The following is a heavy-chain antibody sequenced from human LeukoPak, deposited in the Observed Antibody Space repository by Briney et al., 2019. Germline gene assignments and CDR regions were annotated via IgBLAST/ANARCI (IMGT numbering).Heavy chain of an antibody. D-gene: IGHD2-2*01. V-gene: IGHV3-23*01. CDR3: AKDPYGTRYFDY. Sequence: GGSLRLSCAASGFTFSSHAVSWVRQAPGKGLEWVSSLSGSGYNTYYADPVKGRFTISRDNSKNTVYLQMNSLRAEDTAVYYCAKDPYGTRYFDYWGQGTLVTVSS. J-gene: IGHJ4*02. CDR1: GFTFSSHA. CDR2: LSGSGYNT.